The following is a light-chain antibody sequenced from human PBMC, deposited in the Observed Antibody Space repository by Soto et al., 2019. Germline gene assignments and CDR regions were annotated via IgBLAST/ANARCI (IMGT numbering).Light chain of an antibody. CDR2: AAS. CDR3: QQLNSYPLT. Sequence: DLQLTQSPSFLPASVGDRVTITCRASQGISNYLAWYQQKPGKAPGLLMYAASTLQRGVSSRFSGSGSGTEFTLTISNLQPEDFATYYCQQLNSYPLTFGGGTKVDIK. V-gene: IGKV1-9*01. J-gene: IGKJ4*01. CDR1: QGISNY.